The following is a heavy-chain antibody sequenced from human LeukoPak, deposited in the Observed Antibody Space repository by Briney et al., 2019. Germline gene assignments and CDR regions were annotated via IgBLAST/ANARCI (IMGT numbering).Heavy chain of an antibody. CDR2: MNHTTGNT. V-gene: IGHV1-8*03. J-gene: IGHJ6*03. CDR1: GYTFPSYD. CDR3: ARGVGATISYYHYYIDV. D-gene: IGHD1-26*01. Sequence: ASVKVSCKASGYTFPSYDINWVRPAGGKGLEWMGWMNHTTGNTGYAQKFQGKVTITRNTSISTVYMELSSLRSEDTAVYYCARGVGATISYYHYYIDVWGKGTTVTVSS.